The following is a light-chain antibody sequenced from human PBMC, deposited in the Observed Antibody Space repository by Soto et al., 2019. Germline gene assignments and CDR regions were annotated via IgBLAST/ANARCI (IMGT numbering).Light chain of an antibody. V-gene: IGLV2-8*01. J-gene: IGLJ1*01. CDR3: SSYAGSNNLV. CDR2: EVT. CDR1: SSDGGYYDY. Sequence: QSVLTQPPSASGFPGQSVTISCTGTSSDGGYYDYVSWYQQHPGKAPKLVIYEVTKRPSGVPDRVSACKSGNTASLTVSGLRAEDEADYSSSSYAGSNNLVFGSGTQGTVL.